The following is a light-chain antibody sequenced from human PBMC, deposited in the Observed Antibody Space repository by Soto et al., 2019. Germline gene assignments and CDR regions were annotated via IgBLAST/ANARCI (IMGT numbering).Light chain of an antibody. CDR2: AAS. Sequence: IQLTQSPSSLSASVGDSVTITCRASQGISSYLAWYQQEPGKAPKLLIYAASTLQSGVLSRFSGGGSGTDFTLTISSLQPEDFATYYCQHLNSYPLTFGGGTKVEIK. V-gene: IGKV1-9*01. CDR3: QHLNSYPLT. J-gene: IGKJ4*01. CDR1: QGISSY.